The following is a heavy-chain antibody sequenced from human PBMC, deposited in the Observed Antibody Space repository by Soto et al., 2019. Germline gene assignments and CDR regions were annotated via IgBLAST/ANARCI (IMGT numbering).Heavy chain of an antibody. D-gene: IGHD3-22*01. CDR2: IGHTGAT. Sequence: QVQLQQWGGGLLKPSETLSLTCDVYGGSFSGHFWGWIRQSPERGLEWIGEIGHTGATNYKASLQSRVIISLDTYQNQLSLRPGPVTAAHTAVYFCARETYHYDSAAHKKTLLLASWGQGTLVTVSS. V-gene: IGHV4-34*02. CDR1: GGSFSGHF. CDR3: ARETYHYDSAAHKKTLLLAS. J-gene: IGHJ5*02.